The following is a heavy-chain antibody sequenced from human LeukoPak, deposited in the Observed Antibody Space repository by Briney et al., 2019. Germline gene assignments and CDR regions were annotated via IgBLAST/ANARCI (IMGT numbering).Heavy chain of an antibody. CDR1: GYTFTGYY. CDR3: ATFYSNYGKPDFDY. D-gene: IGHD4-11*01. Sequence: ASVKVSCKASGYTFTGYYMHWVRQAPGQELEWMGWINPNSGGTNYAQKFQGRVTMTRDTSISTAYMELSRLRSDDTAVYYCATFYSNYGKPDFDYWGQGTLVTVSS. V-gene: IGHV1-2*02. CDR2: INPNSGGT. J-gene: IGHJ4*02.